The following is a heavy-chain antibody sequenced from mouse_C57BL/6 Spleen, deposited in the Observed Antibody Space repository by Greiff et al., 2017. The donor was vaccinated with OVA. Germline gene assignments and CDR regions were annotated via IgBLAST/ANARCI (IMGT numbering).Heavy chain of an antibody. CDR3: ARGNWEVFDY. Sequence: DVHLVESGPGLVKPSQSLSLTCSVTGYSITSGYYWNWIRQFPGNKLEWMGYISYDGSNNYNPSLKNRISITRDTSKNQFFLKLNSVTTEDTATYYCARGNWEVFDYWGQGTTLTVSS. D-gene: IGHD4-1*01. V-gene: IGHV3-6*01. CDR2: ISYDGSN. J-gene: IGHJ2*01. CDR1: GYSITSGYY.